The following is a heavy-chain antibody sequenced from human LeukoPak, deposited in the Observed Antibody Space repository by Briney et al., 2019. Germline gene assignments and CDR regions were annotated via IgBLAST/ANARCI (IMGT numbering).Heavy chain of an antibody. CDR1: GFTFSSYS. Sequence: GGSLRLSCAASGFTFSSYSMNWVRQAPGKGREWVSSISSSSSYIYYADSVKGRFTISRDNAKNSLYLQMNSLRAEDTAVYYCARSGTAAGTGFDYWGQGTLVTVSS. CDR2: ISSSSSYI. J-gene: IGHJ4*02. V-gene: IGHV3-21*01. CDR3: ARSGTAAGTGFDY. D-gene: IGHD6-13*01.